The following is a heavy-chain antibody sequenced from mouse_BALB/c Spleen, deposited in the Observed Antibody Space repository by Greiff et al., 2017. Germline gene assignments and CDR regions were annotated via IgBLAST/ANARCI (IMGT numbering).Heavy chain of an antibody. J-gene: IGHJ1*01. V-gene: IGHV3-2*02. CDR1: GYSITSDYA. D-gene: IGHD4-1*01. Sequence: EVMLVESGPGLVKPSQSLSLTCTVTGYSITSDYAWNWIRQFPGNKLEWMGYISYSGSTSYNPSLKSRISITRDTSKNQFFLQLNSVTTEDTATYYCARSPLGLGYFDVWGAGTTVTVSS. CDR3: ARSPLGLGYFDV. CDR2: ISYSGST.